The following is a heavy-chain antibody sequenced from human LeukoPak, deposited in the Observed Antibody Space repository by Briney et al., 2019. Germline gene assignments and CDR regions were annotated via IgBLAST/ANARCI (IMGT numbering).Heavy chain of an antibody. Sequence: SETLSLTCTVSGGSISSYYWSWIRQPPGKGLEWIGYIYYSGSTNYNPSLKSRVTISVDTSKNQFSLKLSSVTAADTAVYYCARDPRLYCSGSSCFQSYYFDLWGLGTLVTVSS. CDR2: IYYSGST. CDR3: ARDPRLYCSGSSCFQSYYFDL. J-gene: IGHJ2*01. CDR1: GGSISSYY. V-gene: IGHV4-59*01. D-gene: IGHD2-15*01.